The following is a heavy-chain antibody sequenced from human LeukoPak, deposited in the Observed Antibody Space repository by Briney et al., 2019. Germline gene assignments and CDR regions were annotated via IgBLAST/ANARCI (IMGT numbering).Heavy chain of an antibody. CDR1: GFSFTNYA. CDR3: AKPYDTTGLFYAFDA. V-gene: IGHV3-30-3*01. D-gene: IGHD2-8*02. J-gene: IGHJ3*01. CDR2: VSNGGSNK. Sequence: PGGSLRLSCAASGFSFTNYALHWVRQAPGKGLEWVAVVSNGGSNKYYADSVKGRFTISRDNSKNTLYLQLNSLRAEDTAVYYCAKPYDTTGLFYAFDAWGRGTVVTVSS.